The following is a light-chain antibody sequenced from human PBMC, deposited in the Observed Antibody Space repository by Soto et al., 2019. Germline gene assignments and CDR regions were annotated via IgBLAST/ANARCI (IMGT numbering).Light chain of an antibody. CDR3: LHDYNYPRT. CDR1: QGVSSW. Sequence: DIQMTQSPSSVSASVGDRVTITCRASQGVSSWLAWYQQKPGRAPKLLIYGASTLQSGVPSRFSGSGSGTDFSLSIRSLQPEDAATYYCLHDYNYPRTFGQGTKVDIK. CDR2: GAS. J-gene: IGKJ1*01. V-gene: IGKV1-12*01.